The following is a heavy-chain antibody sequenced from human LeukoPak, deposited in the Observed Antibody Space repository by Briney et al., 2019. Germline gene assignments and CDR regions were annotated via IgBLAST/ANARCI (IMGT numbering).Heavy chain of an antibody. J-gene: IGHJ4*02. CDR1: GFTFDDYA. D-gene: IGHD5-18*01. V-gene: IGHV3-9*01. Sequence: PGGSLRLSSAASGFTFDDYAMHWVRQAPGKGLEWVSGISWNSGSMDYGDSVKGRFSISRDNARNILYLQMNSLRAEDTALYYCAKDIFSPDLAHSYGYDWGQGTLVTVSS. CDR3: AKDIFSPDLAHSYGYD. CDR2: ISWNSGSM.